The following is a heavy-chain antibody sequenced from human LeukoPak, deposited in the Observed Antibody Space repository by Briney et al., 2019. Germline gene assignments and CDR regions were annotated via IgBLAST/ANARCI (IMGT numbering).Heavy chain of an antibody. CDR1: GGSFSGYY. V-gene: IGHV4-34*01. J-gene: IGHJ4*02. D-gene: IGHD2-2*02. CDR2: INHSGST. CDR3: ARGPGPDIVVVPAAIFDY. Sequence: SETLSRTCAVYGGSFSGYYWSWIRQPPGKGLEWIGEINHSGSTNYNPSLKSRVTISVDTSKNQLSLKLSSVTAADTAVYYCARGPGPDIVVVPAAIFDYWGQGTLVTVSS.